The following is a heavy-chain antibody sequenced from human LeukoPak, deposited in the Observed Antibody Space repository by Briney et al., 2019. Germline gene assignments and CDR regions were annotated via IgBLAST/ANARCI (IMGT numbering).Heavy chain of an antibody. D-gene: IGHD3-10*01. Sequence: ASVKVSCKASGYTFTGYYIHWVRQAPGQGLEWMAWINPNSGATDYAQKFQGRVTMTRDTSISTAYMELSRLTSDDTAVYFCARGRFGEWDNWFDPWGQGTLVTVSS. CDR3: ARGRFGEWDNWFDP. CDR2: INPNSGAT. J-gene: IGHJ5*02. V-gene: IGHV1-2*02. CDR1: GYTFTGYY.